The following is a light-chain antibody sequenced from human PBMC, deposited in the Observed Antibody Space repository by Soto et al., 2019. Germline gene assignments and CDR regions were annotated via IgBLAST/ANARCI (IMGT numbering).Light chain of an antibody. CDR1: SSNIGAGYD. CDR2: ESN. V-gene: IGLV1-40*01. CDR3: QSFDSSLTVWM. J-gene: IGLJ3*02. Sequence: QAVVTQPPSVSGAPGQRVTISCTGSSSNIGAGYDVNWYQQLPGTVPRLLIYESNIRPSGVPDRFSGSKSDTSASLAITGLQTEDEADYYCQSFDSSLTVWMFGGGTQLTVL.